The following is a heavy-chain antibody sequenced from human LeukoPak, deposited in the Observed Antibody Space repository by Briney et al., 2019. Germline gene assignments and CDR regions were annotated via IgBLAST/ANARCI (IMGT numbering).Heavy chain of an antibody. Sequence: PGGSLRLSCAASGFTFSSYNMNWVRQAPGKGLEWVGNIKEDGSVKYYVDSVKGRFTISRDNAKNSLYLQMNSLRAEDTAVYYCASQSFGRFDPWGQGTRVTVSS. D-gene: IGHD3-16*01. V-gene: IGHV3-7*02. J-gene: IGHJ5*02. CDR3: ASQSFGRFDP. CDR1: GFTFSSYN. CDR2: IKEDGSVK.